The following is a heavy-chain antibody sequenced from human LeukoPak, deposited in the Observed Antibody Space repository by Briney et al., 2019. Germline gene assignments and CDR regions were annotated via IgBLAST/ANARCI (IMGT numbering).Heavy chain of an antibody. V-gene: IGHV3-30*18. CDR1: GFSFSTYG. J-gene: IGHJ4*02. Sequence: GGSLRLSCEASGFSFSTYGMHWVRQAPGKGLEWVAVMSYDGSIKYYAESVTGRFTISRDNSKNTLYLQMNSLKVEDTAVYYCAKDEGGVLYDLWSGYYLEYWGQGATVTVSS. CDR2: MSYDGSIK. D-gene: IGHD3-3*01. CDR3: AKDEGGVLYDLWSGYYLEY.